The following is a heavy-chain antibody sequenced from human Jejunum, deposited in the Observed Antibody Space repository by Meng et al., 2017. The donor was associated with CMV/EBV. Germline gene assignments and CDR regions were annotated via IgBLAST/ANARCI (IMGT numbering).Heavy chain of an antibody. CDR3: ARGGNFDP. D-gene: IGHD2/OR15-2a*01. CDR2: ISANTGTP. Sequence: VQLVQSGSELKRPWASVKVSCKAAGYTFSTYTINWVRQAHGRGLEWLGWISANTGTPTYTQGFTGRFVFSLDTSVSTAYLQISSLKAEDTAVYYCARGGNFDPWGQGTLVTVSS. V-gene: IGHV7-4-1*02. J-gene: IGHJ5*02. CDR1: GYTFSTYT.